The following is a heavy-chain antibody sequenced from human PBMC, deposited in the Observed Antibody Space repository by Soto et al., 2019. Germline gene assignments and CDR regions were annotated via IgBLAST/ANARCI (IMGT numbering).Heavy chain of an antibody. CDR1: GYTFSNYG. J-gene: IGHJ3*02. CDR2: ISAYNGDT. D-gene: IGHD1-26*01. V-gene: IGHV1-18*01. CDR3: ARDRETTTTRRAFDI. Sequence: QVQLVQSGAEVKKPGASVKVSCKASGYTFSNYGIGWLRQAPGQGLEWLAWISAYNGDTKSAQKLQGIVTVTTDVSTSTAYMELRRLRSDDTAVYYCARDRETTTTRRAFDIWGQGTMVIVSS.